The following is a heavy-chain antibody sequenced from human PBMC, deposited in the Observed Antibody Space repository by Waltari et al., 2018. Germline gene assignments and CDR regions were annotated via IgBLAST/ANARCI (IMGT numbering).Heavy chain of an antibody. CDR2: IYSSGSA. V-gene: IGHV4-4*07. CDR1: GGSISSYY. D-gene: IGHD3-22*01. CDR3: ARDVDDSTGYARFDY. J-gene: IGHJ4*02. Sequence: QVQLQESGPGLVKPSETLSLTCTVSGGSISSYYWSWIRQPAGKGLEWIDRIYSSGSANYNPSLKSRVTISVDKSKNQFSLKLNSVTAADTAVYYCARDVDDSTGYARFDYWGQGTLVTVSS.